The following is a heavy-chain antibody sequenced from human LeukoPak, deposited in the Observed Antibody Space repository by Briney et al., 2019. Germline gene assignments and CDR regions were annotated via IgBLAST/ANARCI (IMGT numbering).Heavy chain of an antibody. CDR2: IYYSGST. Sequence: SETLSLTCTVSGGSIGSGGYYWGCIRQPPGKGLEWVGSIYYSGSTHYNPSLESRVTMSVDMSKNQFSLKLSSVTAADTAVYYCARRSSGRRPPDYWGQGTLVTVSS. CDR1: GGSIGSGGYY. V-gene: IGHV4-39*01. J-gene: IGHJ4*02. CDR3: ARRSSGRRPPDY. D-gene: IGHD3-10*01.